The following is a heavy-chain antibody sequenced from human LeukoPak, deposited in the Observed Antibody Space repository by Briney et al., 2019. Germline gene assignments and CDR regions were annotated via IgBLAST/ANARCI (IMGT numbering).Heavy chain of an antibody. CDR3: ARGRGGSGSPFDF. Sequence: PSETLSLTCIVSGGSISINNYYWGWIRQPPGKGLEWIGSIHYSGRTYYNPSLESRVTISVDTSKNQHSLKLSSVTAADTAVYYCARGRGGSGSPFDFWGQGTLVTVSS. V-gene: IGHV4-39*07. CDR2: IHYSGRT. J-gene: IGHJ4*02. D-gene: IGHD3-10*01. CDR1: GGSISINNYY.